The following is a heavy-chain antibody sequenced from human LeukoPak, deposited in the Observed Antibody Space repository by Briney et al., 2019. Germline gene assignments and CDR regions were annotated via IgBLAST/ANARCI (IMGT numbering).Heavy chain of an antibody. CDR2: IYYSGST. J-gene: IGHJ6*02. CDR1: GGSISSYY. V-gene: IGHV4-59*01. Sequence: KPSETLSLTCTVSGGSISSYYWSWIRQPPGKGLEWIGYIYYSGSTNYNPSLKSRVTISVDTSKNQFSLKLSSVTAADTAEYYCARDLAIFGVVNYYGMDVWGQGTTVTVSS. D-gene: IGHD3-3*01. CDR3: ARDLAIFGVVNYYGMDV.